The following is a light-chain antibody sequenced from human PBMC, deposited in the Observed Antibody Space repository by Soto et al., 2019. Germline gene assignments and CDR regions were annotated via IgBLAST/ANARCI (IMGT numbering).Light chain of an antibody. CDR3: QQTYTTPEIT. V-gene: IGKV1-5*03. CDR2: KAS. Sequence: DIQMTQSPSTLSASVGDRVTITCRASQSISSNLAWYHQKPGKAPKLLIYKASTLKSGVPSRFSGSGSGTDFTLTISSLQPEDFAIYYGQQTYTTPEITFGQGTRLEI. J-gene: IGKJ5*01. CDR1: QSISSN.